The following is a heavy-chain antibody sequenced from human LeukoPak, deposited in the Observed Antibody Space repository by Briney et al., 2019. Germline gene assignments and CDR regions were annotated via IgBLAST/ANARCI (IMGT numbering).Heavy chain of an antibody. CDR2: IIPIFGTA. J-gene: IGHJ4*02. V-gene: IGHV1-69*01. CDR3: ASSYSSGSPLDY. Sequence: SVKVSCKASGGTFSSCAISWVRQAPGQGLEWMGGIIPIFGTANYAQKFQGRVTITADESTSTAYMELSSLRSEDTAVYYCASSYSSGSPLDYWGQGTLVTVSS. CDR1: GGTFSSCA. D-gene: IGHD6-19*01.